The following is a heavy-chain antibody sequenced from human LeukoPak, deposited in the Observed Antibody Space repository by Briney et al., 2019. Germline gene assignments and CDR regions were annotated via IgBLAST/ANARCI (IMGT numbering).Heavy chain of an antibody. D-gene: IGHD6-19*01. CDR2: ISSSSSYI. CDR1: GFTFSSYA. Sequence: GGSLRLSCAASGFTFSSYAIYWVRQAPGKGLEWVSSISSSSSYIYYADSVKGRFTISRDNAKNSLYLQMNSLRAEDTAVYYCAREKSSGFFPYYFDYWGQGTLVTVSS. CDR3: AREKSSGFFPYYFDY. J-gene: IGHJ4*02. V-gene: IGHV3-21*04.